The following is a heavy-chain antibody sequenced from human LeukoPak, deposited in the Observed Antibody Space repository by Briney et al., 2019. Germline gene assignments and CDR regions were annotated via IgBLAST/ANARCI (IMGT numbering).Heavy chain of an antibody. CDR2: ISSSGSTI. CDR1: GFTFSSHE. D-gene: IGHD3-16*02. Sequence: PGGSLRLSCAASGFTFSSHEMNWVRQAPGKGLEWVSYISSSGSTIYYADSVKGRFTISRDNAKKSLYLQMNSLRAEDTAVYYCARGSYRPIDYWGQGTLVTVSS. CDR3: ARGSYRPIDY. J-gene: IGHJ4*02. V-gene: IGHV3-48*03.